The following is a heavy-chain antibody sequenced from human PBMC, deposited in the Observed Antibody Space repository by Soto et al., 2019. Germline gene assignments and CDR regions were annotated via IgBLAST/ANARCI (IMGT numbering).Heavy chain of an antibody. Sequence: QVQLQESGPGLVTPSETLSLTCTVSGGSISTYYWTWIRQHPEKGLEWLGNSYYSVSTNYSPSLNSRLTVSLDKSKNQLSLNLRSVTAADTAVYYCARESRCVNGACGNVFDIWGRGTKVTVSS. J-gene: IGHJ3*02. CDR2: SYYSVST. D-gene: IGHD2-8*01. V-gene: IGHV4-59*01. CDR3: ARESRCVNGACGNVFDI. CDR1: GGSISTYY.